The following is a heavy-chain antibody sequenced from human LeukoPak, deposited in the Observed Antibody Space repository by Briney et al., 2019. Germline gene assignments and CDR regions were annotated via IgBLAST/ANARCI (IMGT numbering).Heavy chain of an antibody. J-gene: IGHJ4*02. D-gene: IGHD6-13*01. CDR3: AKDIAAAGMALGAFDY. CDR1: GFTFDDYA. Sequence: PGGSLRLSCAASGFTFDDYAMHWVRQAPGKGLEWVSGISWNSGSIGYADSVKGRFTISRDNAKNSLYLQMNSLRAEDTALYYCAKDIAAAGMALGAFDYWGQGTLVTVSS. CDR2: ISWNSGSI. V-gene: IGHV3-9*01.